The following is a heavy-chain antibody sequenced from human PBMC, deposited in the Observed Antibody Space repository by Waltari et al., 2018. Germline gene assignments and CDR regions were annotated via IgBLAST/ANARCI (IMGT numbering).Heavy chain of an antibody. J-gene: IGHJ4*02. CDR3: AKSPTYSGNSYYFDY. D-gene: IGHD1-26*01. CDR2: VKHDGSET. V-gene: IGHV3-7*03. Sequence: EELLVESGGDLVHPGGSLRLSCAVSGFNLTDYWMGWVRQVTGKGLGWVGNVKHDGSETNYVESVKGRLTISRDNSKKILYLQMNSLRIDDTALYYCAKSPTYSGNSYYFDYWGQGSLVTVSS. CDR1: GFNLTDYW.